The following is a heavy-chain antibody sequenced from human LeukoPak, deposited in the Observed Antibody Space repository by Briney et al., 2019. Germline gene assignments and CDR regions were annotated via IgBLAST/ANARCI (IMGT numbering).Heavy chain of an antibody. CDR1: GYTFTGYY. CDR2: INPNSGGT. V-gene: IGHV1-2*02. D-gene: IGHD3-10*01. J-gene: IGHJ4*02. Sequence: ASVKVSCKASGYTFTGYYMFWVRQAPGQGLEWMGWINPNSGGTNYAQKFQGRVTMTSDTSISTGYMELSSLRSDDTAVYYCARDPQASAYYYGSGSFRTLDYWGQGTLVTVSS. CDR3: ARDPQASAYYYGSGSFRTLDY.